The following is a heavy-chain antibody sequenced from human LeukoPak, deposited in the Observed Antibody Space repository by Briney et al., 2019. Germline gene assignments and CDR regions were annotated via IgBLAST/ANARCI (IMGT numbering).Heavy chain of an antibody. V-gene: IGHV3-7*04. CDR1: GFTFSSYW. CDR2: IKQDGSEK. CDR3: ARARAYYDILTGQYYFDY. J-gene: IGHJ4*02. Sequence: GGSLRLSCAASGFTFSSYWMSWVRQAPGKGLEWVANIKQDGSEKYYVDSVKGRFTISRDNAKNSLYLQMNSLRAEDTAVYYCARARAYYDILTGQYYFDYWGQGTLVTVSS. D-gene: IGHD3-9*01.